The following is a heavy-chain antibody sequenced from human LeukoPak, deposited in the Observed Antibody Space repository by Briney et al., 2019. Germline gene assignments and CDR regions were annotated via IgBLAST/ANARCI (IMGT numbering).Heavy chain of an antibody. CDR3: ARDRLGFGGVIATDAFDI. Sequence: GGSLRLSCAASGFTFSTHYMYWVRQAPGKGLVWVSRINTDGRSTAYADSVKGRFTISRDNAKNTLYLQMNSLRAEDTAVYYCARDRLGFGGVIATDAFDIWGQGTMVTVSS. CDR2: INTDGRST. V-gene: IGHV3-74*01. D-gene: IGHD3-16*02. CDR1: GFTFSTHY. J-gene: IGHJ3*02.